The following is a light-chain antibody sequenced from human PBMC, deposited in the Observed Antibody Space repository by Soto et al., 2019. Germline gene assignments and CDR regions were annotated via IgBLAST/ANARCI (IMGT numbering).Light chain of an antibody. V-gene: IGKV1-5*03. CDR3: LQDYNYPPWT. J-gene: IGKJ1*01. CDR1: QSISSR. Sequence: DIQMTQSPSTLSASVGDRVTITCRASQSISSRLAWYQQKPGKAPQVLIYKASSLQSGVPSRFSGSGSGTDFTLTISSLQPEDFATYYCLQDYNYPPWTFGQGTKVDIK. CDR2: KAS.